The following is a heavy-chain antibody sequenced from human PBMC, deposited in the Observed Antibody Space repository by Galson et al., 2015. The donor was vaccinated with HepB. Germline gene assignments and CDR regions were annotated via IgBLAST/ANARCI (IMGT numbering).Heavy chain of an antibody. CDR2: INPNSGGT. D-gene: IGHD6-6*01. J-gene: IGHJ4*02. V-gene: IGHV1-2*04. Sequence: SVKVSCKASGYTFTGYYMHWVRQAPGQGLEWMGWINPNSGGTNYAQKFQGWVTMTRDTSISTAYMELSRLRSDDTAVYYCARELGFWWSGSSSGLDYWGQGTLVTVSS. CDR3: ARELGFWWSGSSSGLDY. CDR1: GYTFTGYY.